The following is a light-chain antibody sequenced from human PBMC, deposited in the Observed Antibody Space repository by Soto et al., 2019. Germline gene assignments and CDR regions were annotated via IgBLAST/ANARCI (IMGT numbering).Light chain of an antibody. V-gene: IGKV3-20*01. Sequence: EIVLTQSPGTLSLSPGERATLSCRASQSVSNNYLAWYQQKPGQAPRLLIYGASNRATGIPDRFSGSGSGTDFTLTISRLEPEDFAVYYCQQYTRSRYIFGQGTKLEIK. CDR1: QSVSNNY. CDR2: GAS. J-gene: IGKJ2*01. CDR3: QQYTRSRYI.